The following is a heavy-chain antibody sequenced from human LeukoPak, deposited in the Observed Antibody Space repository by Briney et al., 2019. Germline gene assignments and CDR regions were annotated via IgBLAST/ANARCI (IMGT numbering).Heavy chain of an antibody. Sequence: GGSLRLSCAASGFTFSSYAMSWVRQAPGKGLEWVSAISGSGGSTYYADSVKGRFTISRDNSKNTLYLQMNSLRAEDTAVYYCAKDRGGYRNIVVVPADDYWGQGTLVTVSS. CDR3: AKDRGGYRNIVVVPADDY. J-gene: IGHJ4*02. CDR1: GFTFSSYA. V-gene: IGHV3-23*01. D-gene: IGHD2-2*01. CDR2: ISGSGGST.